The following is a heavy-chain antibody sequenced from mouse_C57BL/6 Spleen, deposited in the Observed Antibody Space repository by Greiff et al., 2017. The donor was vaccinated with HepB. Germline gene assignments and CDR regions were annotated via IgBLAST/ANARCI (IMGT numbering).Heavy chain of an antibody. D-gene: IGHD4-1*01. V-gene: IGHV1-22*01. Sequence: VQLQQSGPELVKPGASVKMSCKASGYTSTDYNMHWVKQSHGKSLEWIGYINPNNGGTSYNQKFKGKATLTVNKSSSTAYMELRSLTSEDSAVYYCAKPSNLYFDYWGQGTTLTVSS. CDR2: INPNNGGT. CDR3: AKPSNLYFDY. CDR1: GYTSTDYN. J-gene: IGHJ2*01.